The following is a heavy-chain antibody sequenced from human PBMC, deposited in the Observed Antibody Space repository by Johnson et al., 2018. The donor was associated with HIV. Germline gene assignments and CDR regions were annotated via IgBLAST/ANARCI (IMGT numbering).Heavy chain of an antibody. J-gene: IGHJ3*02. V-gene: IGHV3-30-3*01. CDR3: ARPHIVVVTAGYAFDI. D-gene: IGHD2-21*02. Sequence: QVQLVESGGGVVQPGRSLRLSCAASGFSFTKYAMHWVRQAPDKGLEWVAIISYDGNNKYYADSVKGRFTISRDNSKNTLYLQMNSLRAEDTAVYYCARPHIVVVTAGYAFDIWGQGTMVILSS. CDR1: GFSFTKYA. CDR2: ISYDGNNK.